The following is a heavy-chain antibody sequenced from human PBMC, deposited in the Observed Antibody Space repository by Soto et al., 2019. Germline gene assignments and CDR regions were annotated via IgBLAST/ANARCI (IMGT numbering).Heavy chain of an antibody. D-gene: IGHD5-18*01. J-gene: IGHJ4*02. V-gene: IGHV4-59*08. Sequence: PSETLSLTCTVSGGSISSYYWSWIRQPPGKGLEWIGYIYYSGSTNYNPSLKSRVTISVDTSKNQFSLKLSSVTAADTAVYYCARHNDQAIYSYGYYYFDYWGQGTLVTSPQ. CDR2: IYYSGST. CDR3: ARHNDQAIYSYGYYYFDY. CDR1: GGSISSYY.